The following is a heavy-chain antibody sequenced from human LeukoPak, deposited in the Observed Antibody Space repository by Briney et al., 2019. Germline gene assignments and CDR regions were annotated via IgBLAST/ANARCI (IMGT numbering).Heavy chain of an antibody. CDR2: IYYSGST. J-gene: IGHJ4*02. V-gene: IGHV4-59*01. CDR1: GGSISSYY. CDR3: ARYSGSRSDYFDY. D-gene: IGHD1-26*01. Sequence: PSETLSLTCTVSGGSISSYYWSWIRQPPGKGLEWIGYIYYSGSTNYNPSLKSRVTISVDTSKNQFSLKLSSVTAADTPVYYCARYSGSRSDYFDYWGQGTLVTASS.